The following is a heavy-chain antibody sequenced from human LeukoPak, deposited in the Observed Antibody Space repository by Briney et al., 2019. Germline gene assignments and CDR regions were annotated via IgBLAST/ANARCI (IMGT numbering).Heavy chain of an antibody. D-gene: IGHD3-3*01. CDR3: ARELQQNYDFWCGYYYKNAFDI. J-gene: IGHJ3*02. Sequence: SETLSLTRTVSGGSISSYNRSWIRQPPGKRLERIWSIYHSGSTYYNPSLKSRVTISVVTSKNQFSLKLSSVTAADTAVYYCARELQQNYDFWCGYYYKNAFDIWGQGTMVTVSS. V-gene: IGHV4-59*12. CDR2: IYHSGST. CDR1: GGSISSYN.